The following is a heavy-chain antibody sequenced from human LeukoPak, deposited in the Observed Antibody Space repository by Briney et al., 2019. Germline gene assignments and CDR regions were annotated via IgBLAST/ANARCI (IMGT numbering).Heavy chain of an antibody. CDR3: AYYDSSGYYYGRLRY. D-gene: IGHD3-22*01. J-gene: IGHJ4*02. V-gene: IGHV3-11*01. CDR1: GFTFSDYY. CDR2: ISSSGSTI. Sequence: GGSLRLSCAASGFTFSDYYMSWIRQAPGKGLEWVSYISSSGSTIYYADSVKGRFTISRDNAKNSLYLHMNSLRAEDTAVYFCAYYDSSGYYYGRLRYWGQGTPVTVSS.